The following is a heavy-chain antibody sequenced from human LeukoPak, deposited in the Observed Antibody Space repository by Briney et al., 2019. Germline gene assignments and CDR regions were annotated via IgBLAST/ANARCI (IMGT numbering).Heavy chain of an antibody. V-gene: IGHV4-31*03. Sequence: SETLSLTCTVSGGSISSGGYYWSWIRQHPGKGLEWIGYIYYSGSTYYNPSLKSRVTISVDTSKNQFSLKLSSVTAADTAVYYCARHGKGVTYFYTFDIWGQGTVVAVSS. J-gene: IGHJ3*02. CDR3: ARHGKGVTYFYTFDI. CDR1: GGSISSGGYY. CDR2: IYYSGST. D-gene: IGHD2/OR15-2a*01.